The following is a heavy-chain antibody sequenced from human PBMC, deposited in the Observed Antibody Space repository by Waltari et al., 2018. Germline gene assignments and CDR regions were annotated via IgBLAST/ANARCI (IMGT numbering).Heavy chain of an antibody. Sequence: QLQLQESGPGLVKPSETLSLTCTVSGGSISSSSYYWGWIRQPPGTGLEWIGSIYYSGSTYYNPSLKSRVTISVDTSKNQFSLKLSSVTAADTAVYYCARRGGASTIFGVVIQGYYFDYWGQGTLVTVSS. V-gene: IGHV4-39*07. D-gene: IGHD3-3*01. CDR3: ARRGGASTIFGVVIQGYYFDY. J-gene: IGHJ4*02. CDR1: GGSISSSSYY. CDR2: IYYSGST.